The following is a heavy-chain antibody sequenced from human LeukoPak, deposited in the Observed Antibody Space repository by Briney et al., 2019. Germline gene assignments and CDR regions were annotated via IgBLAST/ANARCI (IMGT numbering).Heavy chain of an antibody. CDR2: INPNSGGT. CDR3: ATGYIRVGATTYYY. CDR1: GYTFTGYY. V-gene: IGHV1-2*02. Sequence: PGASVKVSCKASGYTFTGYYMHWVRQAPGQGLEWMGWINPNSGGTNYAQKFQGRVTMTRDTSISTAYMELSSLRSEDTAVYYCATGYIRVGATTYYYWGQGTLVTVSS. D-gene: IGHD1-26*01. J-gene: IGHJ4*02.